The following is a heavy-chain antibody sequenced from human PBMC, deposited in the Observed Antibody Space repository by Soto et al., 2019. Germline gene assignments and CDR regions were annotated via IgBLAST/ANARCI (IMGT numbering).Heavy chain of an antibody. CDR3: ARSRYYFDY. V-gene: IGHV1-18*01. J-gene: IGHJ4*02. CDR1: GYTLKNYG. Sequence: QVHLVQSGGEVKKPGASVKVSCKASGYTLKNYGIGWVRQAPGLGPEWVGWIKVDNGDTKYAEKLQGRVTLTTDTSTSTAYMELRNLGSDDTAFYYCARSRYYFDYWGQGTLVTVSS. CDR2: IKVDNGDT.